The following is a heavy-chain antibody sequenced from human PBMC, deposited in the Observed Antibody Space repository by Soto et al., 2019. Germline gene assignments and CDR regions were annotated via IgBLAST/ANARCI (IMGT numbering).Heavy chain of an antibody. J-gene: IGHJ4*02. V-gene: IGHV3-23*01. CDR3: ANDHGSSWYERDY. CDR2: SSGSGGST. D-gene: IGHD6-13*01. CDR1: GFTFSNYA. Sequence: EVQLLESGGGLVQPGGSLRLSCAASGFTFSNYAVTWVRQAPGNGLEWDSTSSGSGGSTYYADSVKGRFTISRDNSKNTLYLQMNSRGAEDTAVYYSANDHGSSWYERDYWGQGTLVTVSS.